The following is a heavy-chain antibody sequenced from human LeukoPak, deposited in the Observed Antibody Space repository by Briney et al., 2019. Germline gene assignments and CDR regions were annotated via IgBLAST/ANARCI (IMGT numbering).Heavy chain of an antibody. D-gene: IGHD3-3*01. Sequence: GGSLRLSCAASRFTFSTYAMIWVRQVPGKGLEWVSSISGSGGSTYYADSVKGRFTISRDNSKNTLYLQMNSLRAEDTAVYYCARDYDDFWSGYSVWGQGTLVTVSS. CDR3: ARDYDDFWSGYSV. CDR2: ISGSGGST. J-gene: IGHJ4*02. V-gene: IGHV3-23*01. CDR1: RFTFSTYA.